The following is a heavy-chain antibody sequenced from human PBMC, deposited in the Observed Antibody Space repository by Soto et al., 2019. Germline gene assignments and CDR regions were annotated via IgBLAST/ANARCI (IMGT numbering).Heavy chain of an antibody. J-gene: IGHJ4*02. Sequence: QVQLQQWGAGLLDPTETLSLRCAVHGGSISGYYWSWLRQPPEKGLERIGEITQSGSPTYNPSLGSRVTTSYDTSENQFSLRLTSVAAADTSVYYCARVRITMIRGGYFDFWGQGTLVYVSS. CDR3: ARVRITMIRGGYFDF. V-gene: IGHV4-34*02. D-gene: IGHD3-10*01. CDR2: ITQSGSP. CDR1: GGSISGYY.